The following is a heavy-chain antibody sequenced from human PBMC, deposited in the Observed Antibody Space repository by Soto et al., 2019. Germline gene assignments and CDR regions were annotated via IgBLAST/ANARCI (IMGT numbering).Heavy chain of an antibody. CDR3: ARPYYYDSSGSPASYYFDY. CDR2: IYPGDSDT. D-gene: IGHD3-22*01. J-gene: IGHJ4*02. V-gene: IGHV5-51*01. CDR1: GYSFTSYW. Sequence: GESLKISCKGSGYSFTSYWIGCVRQMPGKGLEWMGIIYPGDSDTRYSPSFQGQVTISADKSISTAYLQWSSLKASDTAMYYCARPYYYDSSGSPASYYFDYWGQGTLVTVSS.